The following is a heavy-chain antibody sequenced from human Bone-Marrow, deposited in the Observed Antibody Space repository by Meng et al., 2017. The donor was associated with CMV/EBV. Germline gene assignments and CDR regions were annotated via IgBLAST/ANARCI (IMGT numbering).Heavy chain of an antibody. CDR1: GYTFTSYY. Sequence: ASVKVSCKASGYTFTSYYMHWVRQAPGQGLEWMGIINPSGGSTSYAQKFQGRVTMTRDKSTSTVYMELSSLRAEDTAVYYCASNVLGWDGLDIWGQGTTVTVYS. D-gene: IGHD2-15*01. CDR3: ASNVLGWDGLDI. V-gene: IGHV1-46*01. CDR2: INPSGGST. J-gene: IGHJ6*02.